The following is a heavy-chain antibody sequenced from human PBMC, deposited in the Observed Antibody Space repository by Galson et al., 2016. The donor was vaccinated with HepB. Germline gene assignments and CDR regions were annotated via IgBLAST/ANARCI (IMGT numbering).Heavy chain of an antibody. Sequence: TLSLTCTVSGGSINNGGYYWSWIRQHPGKGLEWIGYIFYSGSSFYNPSLKSRVSISIDTSQNQFSLRLSSVTAADTAVYYCARVRYGGYDPGLFIDSWGQGMPVSVSP. CDR2: IFYSGSS. CDR3: ARVRYGGYDPGLFIDS. J-gene: IGHJ4*02. CDR1: GGSINNGGYY. V-gene: IGHV4-31*03. D-gene: IGHD5-12*01.